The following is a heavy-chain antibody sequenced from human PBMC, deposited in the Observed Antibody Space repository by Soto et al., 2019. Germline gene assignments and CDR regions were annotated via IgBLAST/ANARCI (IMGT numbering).Heavy chain of an antibody. V-gene: IGHV4-59*01. CDR2: IYYSGST. CDR1: GGSISSYY. CDR3: ARVSRVTSDYYYYYGMDV. J-gene: IGHJ6*02. D-gene: IGHD4-17*01. Sequence: SETLSLTCTVSGGSISSYYWSWIRQPPGKGPEWIGYIYYSGSTNYNPSLKSRVTISVDTSKNQFSLKLSSVTAADTAVYYCARVSRVTSDYYYYYGMDVWGQGTTVTVSS.